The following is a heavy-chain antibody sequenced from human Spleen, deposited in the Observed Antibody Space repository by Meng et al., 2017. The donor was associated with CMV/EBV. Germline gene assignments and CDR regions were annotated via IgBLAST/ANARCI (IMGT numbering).Heavy chain of an antibody. CDR3: ARGDRPASIAARPGFFWFDP. J-gene: IGHJ5*02. CDR1: GYTFTGYY. CDR2: ISAYNGNT. Sequence: ASVKVSCKASGYTFTGYYMHWVRQAPGQGLEWMGWISAYNGNTNYAQKLQGRVTMTTDTSTSTAYMELRSLRSDDTAVYYCARGDRPASIAARPGFFWFDPWGQGTLVTVSS. D-gene: IGHD6-6*01. V-gene: IGHV1-18*04.